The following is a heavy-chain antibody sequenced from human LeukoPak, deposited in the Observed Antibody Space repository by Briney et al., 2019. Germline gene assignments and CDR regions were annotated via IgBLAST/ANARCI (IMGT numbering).Heavy chain of an antibody. CDR1: GFTFSSHG. D-gene: IGHD4-17*01. J-gene: IGHJ4*02. CDR3: AKEIRPNDC. CDR2: ISMGGDTT. Sequence: GGSLRLSCAASGFTFSSHGMCWVRQAPGGGLEWVSSISMGGDTTYSDSVKGRFTISRDNSKNTLYLQLDSLRAEDTAIYYWAKEIRPNDCWGQGTLVTVPS. V-gene: IGHV3-23*01.